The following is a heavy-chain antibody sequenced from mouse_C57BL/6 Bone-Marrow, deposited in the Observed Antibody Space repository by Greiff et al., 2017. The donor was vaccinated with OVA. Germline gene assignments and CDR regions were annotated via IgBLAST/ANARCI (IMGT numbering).Heavy chain of an antibody. J-gene: IGHJ2*01. CDR3: TRSYSSYGDFDY. CDR1: GYTFTDYE. D-gene: IGHD2-5*01. V-gene: IGHV1-15*01. Sequence: QVQLKQSGAELVRPGASVTLSCKASGYTFTDYEMHWVKQTPVHGLEWIGAIDPETGGTAYNQKFKGKAILTADKSSSTAYMELRSLTSEDSAVYYCTRSYSSYGDFDYWGQGTTLTVSS. CDR2: IDPETGGT.